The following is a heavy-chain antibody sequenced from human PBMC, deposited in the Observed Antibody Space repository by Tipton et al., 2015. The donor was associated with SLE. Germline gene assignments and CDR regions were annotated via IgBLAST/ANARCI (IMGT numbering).Heavy chain of an antibody. J-gene: IGHJ3*02. Sequence: QVQLVQSGSELKKPGASVKVSCKASGYTFTSYAMNWVRQAPGQGLEWMGWISAYNGNTNYAQKLQGRVTMTTDTSTSTAYMELRSLRSDDTAVYYCARDSGVGRAFDIWGQGTMVTVSS. CDR2: ISAYNGNT. V-gene: IGHV1-18*01. D-gene: IGHD2-8*01. CDR1: GYTFTSYA. CDR3: ARDSGVGRAFDI.